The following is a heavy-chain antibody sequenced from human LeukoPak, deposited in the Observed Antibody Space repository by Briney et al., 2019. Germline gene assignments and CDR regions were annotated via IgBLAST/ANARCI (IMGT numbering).Heavy chain of an antibody. V-gene: IGHV1-18*01. J-gene: IGHJ6*02. D-gene: IGHD6-13*01. CDR1: GYTFTSYG. CDR3: ARDPTYSSSWYAVSNYYYGMDV. Sequence: ASVKVSCKASGYTFTSYGISWVRQAPGQGLEWMGWISAYNGNTNYAQKLQGRVTMTTDTSTSTAYMELRSLRSDDTAVYYCARDPTYSSSWYAVSNYYYGMDVWGQGTTVTVSS. CDR2: ISAYNGNT.